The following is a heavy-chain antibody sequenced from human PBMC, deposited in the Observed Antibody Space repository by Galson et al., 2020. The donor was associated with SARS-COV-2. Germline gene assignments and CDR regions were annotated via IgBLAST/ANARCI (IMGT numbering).Heavy chain of an antibody. CDR1: GYTFSSYY. D-gene: IGHD5-18*01. CDR2: INPSGGST. J-gene: IGHJ6*02. CDR3: ARDPDTGTDAFYYYGMDV. Sequence: ASVKVSCKASGYTFSSYYIHWVRRAPGQRLEWVGIINPSGGSTTYAQKFQGRVTMTRDTSTRTVYMELSSLTSEDTAVYFCARDPDTGTDAFYYYGMDVWGQGTTVTVSS. V-gene: IGHV1-46*01.